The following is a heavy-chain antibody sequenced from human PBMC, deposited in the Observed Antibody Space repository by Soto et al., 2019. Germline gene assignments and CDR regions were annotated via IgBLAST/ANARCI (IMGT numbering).Heavy chain of an antibody. V-gene: IGHV4-30-2*01. J-gene: IGHJ6*02. CDR1: GGSISSGGYS. CDR2: IYHSGST. Sequence: SETLSLTCAVSGGSISSGGYSWSWIRQPPGKGLEWIGYIYHSGSTYYNPSLKSRVTISVDRSKNQFSLKLSSVTAADTAVYYCARVSIVGRYYGMDVWGQGTTVTVSS. CDR3: ARVSIVGRYYGMDV. D-gene: IGHD3-22*01.